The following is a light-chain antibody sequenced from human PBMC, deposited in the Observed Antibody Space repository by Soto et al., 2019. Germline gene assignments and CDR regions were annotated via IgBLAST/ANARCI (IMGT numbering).Light chain of an antibody. Sequence: QSVLTQPPSVSGAPGQRVTISCTGSSSNIGAGYDVHWYQLLPGTAPKLLIYGNTNRPSGVPDRFSGSKSGTSASLAITGLQAEDEADYYCQSYDSSLSGVVFGGGTK. CDR3: QSYDSSLSGVV. CDR1: SSNIGAGYD. V-gene: IGLV1-40*01. J-gene: IGLJ3*02. CDR2: GNT.